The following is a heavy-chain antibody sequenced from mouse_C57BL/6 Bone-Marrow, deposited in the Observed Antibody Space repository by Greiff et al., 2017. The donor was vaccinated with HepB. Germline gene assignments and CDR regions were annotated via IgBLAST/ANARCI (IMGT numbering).Heavy chain of an antibody. CDR1: GYSITSGYY. CDR2: ISYDGSN. Sequence: DVKLQESGPGLVKPSQSLSLTCSVTGYSITSGYYWNWIRQFPGNKLEWMGYISYDGSNNYNPSLKNRISITRDTSKNQFFLKLNSVTTEDTATYYCAREGGSSCFDYWGQGTTLTVSS. D-gene: IGHD1-1*01. J-gene: IGHJ2*01. CDR3: AREGGSSCFDY. V-gene: IGHV3-6*01.